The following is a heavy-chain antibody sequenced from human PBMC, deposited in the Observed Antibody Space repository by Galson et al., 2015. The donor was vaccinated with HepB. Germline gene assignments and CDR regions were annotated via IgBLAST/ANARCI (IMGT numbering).Heavy chain of an antibody. CDR1: GYTFTSCG. CDR3: ARGGNWNVYYYYYGMDV. Sequence: SGAEVKKPGASVKVSCKASGYTFTSCGISWVRQAPGQGLEWMGWINPNSGGTNYAQKFQGRVTMTRDTSISTAYMELSRLRSDDTAVYYCARGGNWNVYYYYYGMDVWGQGTTVTVSS. CDR2: INPNSGGT. J-gene: IGHJ6*02. D-gene: IGHD1-1*01. V-gene: IGHV1-2*02.